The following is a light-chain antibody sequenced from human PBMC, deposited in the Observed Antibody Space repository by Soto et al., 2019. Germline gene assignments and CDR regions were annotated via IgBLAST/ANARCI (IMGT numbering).Light chain of an antibody. Sequence: EIVLTQSPGTLSLSPGERATLSCRASQSVANNYLAWYQHKPGQAPRLLIYGASSRATGIPDKFSASGSGTDFTLTISRLEPDDFAVYYCQQYGSSPAITFGQGTRLE. V-gene: IGKV3-20*01. J-gene: IGKJ5*01. CDR1: QSVANNY. CDR2: GAS. CDR3: QQYGSSPAIT.